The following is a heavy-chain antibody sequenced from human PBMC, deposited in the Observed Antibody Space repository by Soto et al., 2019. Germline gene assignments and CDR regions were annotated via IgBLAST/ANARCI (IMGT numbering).Heavy chain of an antibody. CDR1: GGSISSYY. Sequence: SETLSLTCTVSGGSISSYYWGWIRQPAGKGLEWIGRIYTSGSTNYNPSLKSRVTMSVDTSKNQFSLKLSSVTAADTAVYYCARDVKSLWFGEYYNWFDPWGQGTLVTVSS. V-gene: IGHV4-4*07. D-gene: IGHD3-10*01. CDR3: ARDVKSLWFGEYYNWFDP. CDR2: IYTSGST. J-gene: IGHJ5*02.